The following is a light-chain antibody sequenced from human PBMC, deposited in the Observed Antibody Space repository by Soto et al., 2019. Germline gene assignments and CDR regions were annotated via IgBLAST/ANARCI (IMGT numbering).Light chain of an antibody. J-gene: IGKJ3*01. V-gene: IGKV1-5*03. CDR2: KAY. Sequence: DIQMTQSPSTLSASVGDRVTITCRASQSIKNWLAWYQQNPGEAHKPLIYKAYTLESRVPSRFSGSGSGTEFTLTNSCLQPDDVATYYCQQDNSYSQFTFGPRNKVDIK. CDR3: QQDNSYSQFT. CDR1: QSIKNW.